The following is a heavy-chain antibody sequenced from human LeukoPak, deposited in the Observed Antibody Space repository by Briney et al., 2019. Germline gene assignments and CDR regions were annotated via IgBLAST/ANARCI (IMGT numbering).Heavy chain of an antibody. V-gene: IGHV3-23*01. CDR3: AKGTKPVMTIPDY. D-gene: IGHD1/OR15-1a*01. CDR2: ISGSGGST. J-gene: IGHJ4*02. Sequence: SGGSLRLSCAASGFTFSSYAMSWVRQAPGKGLEWVSAISGSGGSTYYADSVKGRFTISRDNAKNSLFLQMNSLRAEDTAMYYCAKGTKPVMTIPDYWGQGILVTVSS. CDR1: GFTFSSYA.